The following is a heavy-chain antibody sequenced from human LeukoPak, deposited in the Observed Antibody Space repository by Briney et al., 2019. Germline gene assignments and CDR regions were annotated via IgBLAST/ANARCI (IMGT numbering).Heavy chain of an antibody. D-gene: IGHD3-3*01. CDR1: GFTFKRSA. CDR3: AAWLRFLEWPRIDY. V-gene: IGHV1-58*01. J-gene: IGHJ4*02. CDR2: IVVGSGNT. Sequence: SVRVSCKASGFTFKRSAVQWVRQARGQRLEWIGWIVVGSGNTDYAQKFQERVTITRDMSTNTAYMELSNLRSEDTAVYYCAAWLRFLEWPRIDYWGQGILVTVSS.